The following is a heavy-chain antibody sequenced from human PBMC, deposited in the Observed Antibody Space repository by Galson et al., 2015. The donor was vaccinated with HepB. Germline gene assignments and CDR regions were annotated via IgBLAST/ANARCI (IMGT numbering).Heavy chain of an antibody. CDR2: IIPIFGTA. Sequence: SVKVSCKASGGTFSSYAISWVRQAPGQGLEWMGGIIPIFGTANYAQKFQGRVTITADESTSTAYMELRSLRSDDTAVYYCARDGGWNYGGLYYFDYWGQGTLVTVSS. V-gene: IGHV1-69*13. CDR1: GGTFSSYA. CDR3: ARDGGWNYGGLYYFDY. J-gene: IGHJ4*02. D-gene: IGHD1-7*01.